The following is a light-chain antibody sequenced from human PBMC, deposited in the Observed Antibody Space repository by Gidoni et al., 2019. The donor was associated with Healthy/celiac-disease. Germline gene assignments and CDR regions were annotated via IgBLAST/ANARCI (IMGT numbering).Light chain of an antibody. CDR2: AAS. V-gene: IGKV1-NL1*01. CDR3: QQYYSTPRLT. CDR1: QGISNS. J-gene: IGKJ4*01. Sequence: DIQMTQSPSSLSASVGDRVTITCRASQGISNSLAWYQQKPGKAPKLLLYAASRLESGVPSRFSGSGSGTDYTLTISSLQPEDFATYYCQQYYSTPRLTFGGXTKVEIK.